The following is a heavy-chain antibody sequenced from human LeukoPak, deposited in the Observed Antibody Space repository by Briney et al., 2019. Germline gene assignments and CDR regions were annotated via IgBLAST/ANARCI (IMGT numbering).Heavy chain of an antibody. Sequence: SETLSLTCAVYGGSFSGYYWSWIRQPPGKGLEWIGEINHSGSTNYNLSLKSRVTISVDTSKNQFSLKLSSVTAADTAVYYCARGRGEGRGIAMVRGVRAPSYNWFDPWGHGTQVTVSS. CDR1: GGSFSGYY. J-gene: IGHJ5*02. CDR3: ARGRGEGRGIAMVRGVRAPSYNWFDP. CDR2: INHSGST. D-gene: IGHD3-10*01. V-gene: IGHV4-34*01.